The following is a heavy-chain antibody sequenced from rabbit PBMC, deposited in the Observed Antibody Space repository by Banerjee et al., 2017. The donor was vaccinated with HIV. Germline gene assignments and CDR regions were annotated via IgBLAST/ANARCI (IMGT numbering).Heavy chain of an antibody. CDR3: ARVDYYTYGYAGYAYANAFNL. CDR1: GFDFSSYY. V-gene: IGHV1S7*01. J-gene: IGHJ4*01. CDR2: IYAGKGST. D-gene: IGHD6-1*01. Sequence: QLKETGGGLVQPGGSLTLSCKASGFDFSSYYMSWVRQAPGKGLEWIGIIYAGKGSTDYASWVNGRFTISSDNAQNTVDLQMNSLTAADTATYFCARVDYYTYGYAGYAYANAFNLWGPGTLVTVS.